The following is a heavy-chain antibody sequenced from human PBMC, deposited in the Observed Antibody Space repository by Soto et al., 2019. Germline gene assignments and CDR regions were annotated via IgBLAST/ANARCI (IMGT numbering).Heavy chain of an antibody. Sequence: ASVKLSCKASVYRLTSYGVSWRRLDPGQGLEWMGWISAYNGNTNYAQKLQGRVTMTTDTSTSTAYMELRSLRSADTAVYYCAKGPGGPDGPGDYWGKGTLVTVSS. CDR3: AKGPGGPDGPGDY. J-gene: IGHJ4*02. CDR1: VYRLTSYG. V-gene: IGHV1-18*01. CDR2: ISAYNGNT. D-gene: IGHD2-15*01.